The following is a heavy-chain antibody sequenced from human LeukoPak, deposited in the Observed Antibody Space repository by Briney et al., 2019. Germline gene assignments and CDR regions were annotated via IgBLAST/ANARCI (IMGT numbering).Heavy chain of an antibody. CDR1: GFTFSDYA. Sequence: GGSLRLSCAASGFTFSDYAMSWVRQAPEKGLEWVSHITASGTAMFYADSVKGRFTISRDNSKNTLFLQMNSLRAEDTAVYYCARRGESTSYGDYRFDYWGQGTLVTVSS. CDR3: ARRGESTSYGDYRFDY. D-gene: IGHD4-17*01. J-gene: IGHJ4*02. CDR2: ITASGTAM. V-gene: IGHV3-23*01.